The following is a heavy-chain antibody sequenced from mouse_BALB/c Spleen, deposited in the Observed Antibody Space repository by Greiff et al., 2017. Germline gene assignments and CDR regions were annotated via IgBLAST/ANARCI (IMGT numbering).Heavy chain of an antibody. CDR3: ARQGGKENYYAMDY. CDR1: GFTFSSYG. D-gene: IGHD1-1*02. CDR2: ISSGGSYT. J-gene: IGHJ4*01. V-gene: IGHV5-6*01. Sequence: EVQLQESGGDLVKPGGSLKLSCAASGFTFSSYGMSWVRQTPDKRLEWVATISSGGSYTYYPDSVKGRFTISRDNAKNTLYLQMSSLKSEDTAMYYCARQGGKENYYAMDYWGQGTSVTVSS.